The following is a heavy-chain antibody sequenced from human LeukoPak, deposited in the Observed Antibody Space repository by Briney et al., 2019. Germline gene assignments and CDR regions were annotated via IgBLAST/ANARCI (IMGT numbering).Heavy chain of an antibody. D-gene: IGHD3-3*01. Sequence: GASVKVSCKASGYTFTSYGISWVRQAPGQGLEWMGWISAYNGNTNYAQKLQGRVTMTTDTSTSTAYMELRSLRSDDTAVYYCARVGITIFGVVRGDAFDIWGQGTMVTVSS. CDR3: ARVGITIFGVVRGDAFDI. V-gene: IGHV1-18*01. CDR1: GYTFTSYG. CDR2: ISAYNGNT. J-gene: IGHJ3*02.